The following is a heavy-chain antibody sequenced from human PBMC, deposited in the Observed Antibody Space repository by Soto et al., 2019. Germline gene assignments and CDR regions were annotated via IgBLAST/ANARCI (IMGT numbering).Heavy chain of an antibody. Sequence: QITLEESGPTLVKPTQTLTLTCTFSGFSPSTTGVGVAWIRQPPGKALEWLALIYWNDEKRYSPSLKSRLIITKDATKHQVAHTLTNMAPVDTATDYCAHEGYESDNGFDAWGQGTLVTVSS. CDR2: IYWNDEK. CDR1: GFSPSTTGVG. D-gene: IGHD6-13*01. J-gene: IGHJ5*02. CDR3: AHEGYESDNGFDA. V-gene: IGHV2-5*01.